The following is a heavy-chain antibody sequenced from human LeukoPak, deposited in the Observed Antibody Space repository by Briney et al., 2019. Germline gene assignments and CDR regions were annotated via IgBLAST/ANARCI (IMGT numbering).Heavy chain of an antibody. CDR2: ISYDGSNK. CDR1: GFSFSSFG. D-gene: IGHD6-19*01. CDR3: AKAGYSSGWRNFDS. Sequence: QPGGSLRRSCVASGFSFSSFGMHWVRQAPGKGLEWVAVISYDGSNKFYADSVKGRFTISRDNSKNTLYLQMNSLRAEDTAVYYCAKAGYSSGWRNFDSWGQGTLVTVSS. V-gene: IGHV3-30*18. J-gene: IGHJ4*02.